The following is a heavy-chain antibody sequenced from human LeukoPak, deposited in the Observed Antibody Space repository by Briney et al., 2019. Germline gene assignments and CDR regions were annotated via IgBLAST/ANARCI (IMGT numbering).Heavy chain of an antibody. Sequence: GGSLRLSCAASGFTFSSYAMSWLRQAPGKGLEWVSAISGSGGSTYYADSVKGRFTISRDNSKNTLYLQMNSLRAEDTAVYYCAKDRESPYYYDSSGYFEYFQHWGQGTLVTVSS. J-gene: IGHJ1*01. CDR1: GFTFSSYA. CDR2: ISGSGGST. V-gene: IGHV3-23*01. D-gene: IGHD3-22*01. CDR3: AKDRESPYYYDSSGYFEYFQH.